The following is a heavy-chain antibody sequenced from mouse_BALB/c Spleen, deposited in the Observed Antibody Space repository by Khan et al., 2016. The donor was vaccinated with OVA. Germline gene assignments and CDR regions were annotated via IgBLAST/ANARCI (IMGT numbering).Heavy chain of an antibody. CDR3: ARTARIKY. CDR2: ISYSGCT. D-gene: IGHD1-2*01. V-gene: IGHV3-2*02. Sequence: EVQLVESGPGLVKPSQSLSLTCTVTGYSITSGYGWNWIRQFPGNKLEWMGYISYSGCTNYNPSLKSRISITRDTSKNQFFLQLNSVTTEDTATYYCARTARIKYWGHGTTLTVSS. J-gene: IGHJ2*01. CDR1: GYSITSGYG.